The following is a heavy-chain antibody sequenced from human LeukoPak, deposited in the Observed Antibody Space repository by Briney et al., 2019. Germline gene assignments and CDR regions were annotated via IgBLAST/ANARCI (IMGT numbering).Heavy chain of an antibody. D-gene: IGHD1-1*01. Sequence: ASVKVSCKASGGTFSTYTISWVRQAPGQGLEWMGWISAYNGNTNYAQKLQGRVTMTTDTSTSTAYMELRSLRSDDTAVYYCAGNWNDVYYFDYWGQGTLVTVSS. CDR3: AGNWNDVYYFDY. CDR2: ISAYNGNT. J-gene: IGHJ4*02. CDR1: GGTFSTYT. V-gene: IGHV1-18*01.